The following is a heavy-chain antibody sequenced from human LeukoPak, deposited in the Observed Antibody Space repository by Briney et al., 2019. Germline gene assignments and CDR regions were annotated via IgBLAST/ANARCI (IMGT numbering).Heavy chain of an antibody. CDR1: GFTFSDYW. CDR3: AREGVVGASASHYDY. CDR2: IHKDGSAK. Sequence: GGSLRLSCAGTGFTFSDYWMSWVRQAPGKGLEWVANIHKDGSAKYYVDSVKGRFTISRDNAKNLLYLQMNSLRAEDTAVYYCAREGVVGASASHYDYWGLGSLVTVSS. D-gene: IGHD1-26*01. J-gene: IGHJ4*02. V-gene: IGHV3-7*01.